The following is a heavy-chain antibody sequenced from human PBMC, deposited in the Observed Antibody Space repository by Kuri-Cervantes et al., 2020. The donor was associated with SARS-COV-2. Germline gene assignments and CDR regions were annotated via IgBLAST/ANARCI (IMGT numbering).Heavy chain of an antibody. CDR1: GFTFSSYA. CDR3: ARDWALHPDF. V-gene: IGHV3-30*04. Sequence: SLKISCAASGFTFSSYAMHWVRQAPGKGLGWVALMSHDGSSIYYADSVKGRFTISRDNSKNTLYLEMSSLRVEDAAVYYCARDWALHPDFRGQGTLVTVSS. CDR2: MSHDGSSI. J-gene: IGHJ4*02. D-gene: IGHD3-16*01.